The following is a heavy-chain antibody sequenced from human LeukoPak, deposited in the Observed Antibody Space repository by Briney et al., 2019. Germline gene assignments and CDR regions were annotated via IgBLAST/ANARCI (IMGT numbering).Heavy chain of an antibody. Sequence: PGGSLRLSCAASGFTFSSYAMSWVRQAPGKGLEWVSAISGSGGSTYYADSVKGRFTISRDNSKNTLYLQMNSLRAEDTAVYYYAKDLASRRIAAAGGHDWGQGSLVTVSS. D-gene: IGHD6-13*01. CDR3: AKDLASRRIAAAGGHD. CDR2: ISGSGGST. CDR1: GFTFSSYA. V-gene: IGHV3-23*01. J-gene: IGHJ4*02.